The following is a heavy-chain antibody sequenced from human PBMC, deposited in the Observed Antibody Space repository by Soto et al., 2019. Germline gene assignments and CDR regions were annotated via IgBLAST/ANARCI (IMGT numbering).Heavy chain of an antibody. CDR3: ARLHCHSPNCVPLDP. V-gene: IGHV4-34*01. D-gene: IGHD1-1*01. CDR1: GGSFSGYY. J-gene: IGHJ5*02. CDR2: INHGGST. Sequence: NPSETLSLTCPVYGGSFSGYYWSWIRQSPGKGLEWIGEINHGGSTNYNPSLKSRLTISIDTSKNHFSLKLTSVTAADTAVYYCARLHCHSPNCVPLDPWGRGTLVTVSS.